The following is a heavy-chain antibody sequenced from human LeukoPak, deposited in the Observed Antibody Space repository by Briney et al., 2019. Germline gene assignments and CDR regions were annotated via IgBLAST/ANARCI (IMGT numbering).Heavy chain of an antibody. D-gene: IGHD1-26*01. CDR2: IYHSGST. V-gene: IGHV4-4*02. Sequence: SSETLSLTCAVSGGSIGSPNWWSWVRQPPGKGLEWIGEIYHSGSTNYNLSLKSRVTISVDKAKNQFSLKLNSVTAADTAVYYCARSASGSYAFDIWGQGTMVTVSS. CDR3: ARSASGSYAFDI. J-gene: IGHJ3*02. CDR1: GGSIGSPNW.